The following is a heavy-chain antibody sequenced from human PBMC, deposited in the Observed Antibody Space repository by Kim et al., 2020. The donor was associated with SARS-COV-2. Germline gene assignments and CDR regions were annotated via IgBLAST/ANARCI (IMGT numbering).Heavy chain of an antibody. D-gene: IGHD3-10*01. CDR3: ANLGWFGEFPDYYGMDV. CDR2: ISYDGSNK. J-gene: IGHJ6*02. CDR1: GFTFSSYG. Sequence: GGSLRLSCAASGFTFSSYGMHWVRQAPGKGLEWVAVISYDGSNKYYADSVKGRFTISRDNSKNTLYLQMNSLRAEDTAVYYCANLGWFGEFPDYYGMDVWGQGTTVTVSS. V-gene: IGHV3-30*18.